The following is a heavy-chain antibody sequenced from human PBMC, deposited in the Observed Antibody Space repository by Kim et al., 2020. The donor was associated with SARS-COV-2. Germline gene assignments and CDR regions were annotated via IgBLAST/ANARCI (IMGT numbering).Heavy chain of an antibody. D-gene: IGHD2-2*01. CDR1: GFTFSSYW. Sequence: GGSLRLSCAASGFTFSSYWMHWVRQAPGKGLVWVSRINSDGSSTSYADSVKGRFTISRDNAKNTLYLQMNSLRAEDTAVYYCASSLGYCSSTSCYRPYNWFDPWGQGTLVTVSS. J-gene: IGHJ5*02. CDR2: INSDGSST. CDR3: ASSLGYCSSTSCYRPYNWFDP. V-gene: IGHV3-74*01.